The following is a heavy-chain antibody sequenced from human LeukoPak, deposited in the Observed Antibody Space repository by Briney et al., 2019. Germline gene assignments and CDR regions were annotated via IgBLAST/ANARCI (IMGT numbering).Heavy chain of an antibody. CDR1: GVTFSSYS. J-gene: IGHJ4*02. CDR3: ASDAAGLYFDY. CDR2: ISSSSSYI. V-gene: IGHV3-21*01. Sequence: AGGSLRLSCAASGVTFSSYSMNWVRQAPGKGLEWVSSISSSSSYIYYADSVKGRFTISRDNAKNSLYLQMNSLRAEDTAVYYCASDAAGLYFDYWGQGTLVTVSS. D-gene: IGHD6-13*01.